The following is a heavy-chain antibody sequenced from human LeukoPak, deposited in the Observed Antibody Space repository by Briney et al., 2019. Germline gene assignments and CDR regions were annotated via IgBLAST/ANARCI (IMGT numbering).Heavy chain of an antibody. V-gene: IGHV3-7*01. CDR1: GFTFSDSW. D-gene: IGHD7-27*01. Sequence: PGGSLRLSCAAAGFTFSDSWMSWVRQAPGKGVEWVANMNEDGSEKDYVDSVKGGFTISRDNSRNSLYLQMGTLRAEDTAVYYCATYPHWVAGDVRVQGTTLTVSS. J-gene: IGHJ6*02. CDR2: MNEDGSEK. CDR3: ATYPHWVAGDV.